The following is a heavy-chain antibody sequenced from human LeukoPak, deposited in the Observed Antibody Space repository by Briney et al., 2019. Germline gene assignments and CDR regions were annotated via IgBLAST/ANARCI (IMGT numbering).Heavy chain of an antibody. J-gene: IGHJ5*02. CDR3: AREKYYYDSSGEVDP. CDR2: ISAYDGNT. Sequence: ASVKVSCKASGYTFTSYGISWVRQAPGQGLEWMGWISAYDGNTNYAQKLQGRVTMTTDTSTSTAYMELRSLRSDDTAVYYCAREKYYYDSSGEVDPWGQGTLVTVSS. V-gene: IGHV1-18*01. CDR1: GYTFTSYG. D-gene: IGHD3-22*01.